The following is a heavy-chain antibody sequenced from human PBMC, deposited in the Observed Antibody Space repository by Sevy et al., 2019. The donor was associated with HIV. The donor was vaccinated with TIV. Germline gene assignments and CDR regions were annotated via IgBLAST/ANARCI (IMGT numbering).Heavy chain of an antibody. CDR1: GFSFSSYG. J-gene: IGHJ4*02. CDR3: VREGWGEGGDY. V-gene: IGHV3-30*02. D-gene: IGHD1-26*01. Sequence: GGSLRLSCAASGFSFSSYGMHWVRQAPGKGLEWMSYIQYDGSNKDYADSVKGRFTMSRDNSKNTLYLQMNSLRVEDTAVFYCVREGWGEGGDYWGQGTLVTVSS. CDR2: IQYDGSNK.